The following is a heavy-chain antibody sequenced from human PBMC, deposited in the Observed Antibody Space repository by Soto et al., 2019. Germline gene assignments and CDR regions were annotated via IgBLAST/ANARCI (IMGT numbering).Heavy chain of an antibody. CDR2: LTTTTSTYI. CDR3: LRGERVRHPTFDF. J-gene: IGHJ4*02. CDR1: GFDFSDYS. V-gene: IGHV3-21*01. Sequence: PGGSLRLSCVASGFDFSDYSINWVRQVPGKGLEWVSSLTTTTSTYIHYADSVTGRFTIFRDSTKNSVCLQMDSLKAEDTAIYYCLRGERVRHPTFDFRGQGTLVTVSA.